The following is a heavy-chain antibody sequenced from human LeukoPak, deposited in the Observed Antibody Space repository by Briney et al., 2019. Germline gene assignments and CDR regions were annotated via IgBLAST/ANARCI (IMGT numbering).Heavy chain of an antibody. D-gene: IGHD3-22*01. CDR3: ARGGSSGYNYNAFDI. J-gene: IGHJ3*02. CDR1: GFTFSSHS. CDR2: ISIGATTI. V-gene: IGHV3-48*04. Sequence: GGSLRLSCAASGFTFSSHSMNWVRQAPGKGLEWVSFISIGATTIYYADSVRGRFTISRDNAKSSLYLQMNSLRAEDTAIYYCARGGSSGYNYNAFDIWGQGTMVTVSS.